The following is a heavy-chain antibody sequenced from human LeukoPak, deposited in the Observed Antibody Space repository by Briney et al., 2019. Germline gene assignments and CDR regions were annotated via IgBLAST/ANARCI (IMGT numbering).Heavy chain of an antibody. CDR2: ISGSGGST. D-gene: IGHD3-22*01. V-gene: IGHV3-23*01. J-gene: IGHJ4*02. CDR1: GFTFSSYA. CDR3: AKDLRRGHSGYYFDY. Sequence: GGALRLSCAASGFTFSSYAMSWVRQAPRTGLEWASAISGSGGSTYYADSVKGRFTISRDNSKNTLYLQMNSLRAEDTAVYYCAKDLRRGHSGYYFDYWGQGTLVTVSS.